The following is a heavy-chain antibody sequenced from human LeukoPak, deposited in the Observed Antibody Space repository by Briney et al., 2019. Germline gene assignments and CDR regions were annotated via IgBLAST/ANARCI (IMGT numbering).Heavy chain of an antibody. J-gene: IGHJ5*02. CDR2: VGAAGDT. CDR3: VREHSKVFDP. V-gene: IGHV3-13*01. CDR1: GFTFSNYD. Sequence: GGSLRLSCAASGFTFSNYDMHWVRQATGKGLEWVSAVGAAGDTDYPDSVKGRFTISRENAKNSLYLPMNSLRVEDTAVYYCVREHSKVFDPWGQGTLVTVSS.